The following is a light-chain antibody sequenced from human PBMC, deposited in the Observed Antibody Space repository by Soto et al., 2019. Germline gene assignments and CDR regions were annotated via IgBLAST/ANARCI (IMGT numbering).Light chain of an antibody. CDR2: YAS. CDR3: QHHRASPPSWT. V-gene: IGKV3-20*01. J-gene: IGKJ1*01. CDR1: QSVSSSY. Sequence: EIVLTQSPGTLSLSPGERATLFCRASQSVSSSYLAWYQQKPGQAPRLLIYYASTRATGIPDRFRGSGSGTDFTLTISRLEPEDFAVYYCQHHRASPPSWTFGQGTKVEIK.